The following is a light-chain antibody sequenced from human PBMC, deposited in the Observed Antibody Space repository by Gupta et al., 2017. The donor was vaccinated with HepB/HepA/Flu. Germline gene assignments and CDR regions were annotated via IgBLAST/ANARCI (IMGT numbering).Light chain of an antibody. CDR2: GSS. CDR3: QQCYSSLRT. V-gene: IGKV1-39*01. Sequence: DTQLTPSPSSLSASVGDRVTITCRASQRVSTYLNWYQQKPGKVPKLLIFGSSTLQSGVPSRFSGSGSGTDFTLTISSLQPEDFATYYCQQCYSSLRTFGGGTKVEI. J-gene: IGKJ4*01. CDR1: QRVSTY.